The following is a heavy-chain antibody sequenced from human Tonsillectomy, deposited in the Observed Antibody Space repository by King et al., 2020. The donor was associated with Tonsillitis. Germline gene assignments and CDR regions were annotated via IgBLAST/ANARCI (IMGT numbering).Heavy chain of an antibody. J-gene: IGHJ4*02. V-gene: IGHV4-59*01. CDR2: IYYSGST. D-gene: IGHD5-18*01. CDR1: GGSISSYY. Sequence: VQLQESGPGLVKPSETLSLTCTVSGGSISSYYWSWIRQPPGKGLEWIGYIYYSGSTNYNPSLKSRVTISVDTSKNQFSLKLSSVTAADTAVYYCARGYSYGSFDYWGQGTLVTVSS. CDR3: ARGYSYGSFDY.